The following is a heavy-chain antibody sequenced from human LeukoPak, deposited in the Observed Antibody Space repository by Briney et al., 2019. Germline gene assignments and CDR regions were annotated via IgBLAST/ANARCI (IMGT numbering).Heavy chain of an antibody. V-gene: IGHV3-21*01. CDR3: AKDRGSGRVRGVIINY. J-gene: IGHJ4*02. CDR2: ISSGSSYI. D-gene: IGHD3-10*01. CDR1: GFTFSSYS. Sequence: GGSLRLSCAASGFTFSSYSMNWVRQAPGKGLEWVSSISSGSSYIYYADSVKGRFTVSRDNAKNSLYLQMNSLRAEDTAVYYCAKDRGSGRVRGVIINYWGQGTLVTVSS.